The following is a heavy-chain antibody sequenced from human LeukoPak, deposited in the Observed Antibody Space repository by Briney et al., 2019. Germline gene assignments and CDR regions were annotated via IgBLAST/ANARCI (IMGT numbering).Heavy chain of an antibody. CDR1: GYTFTGYY. V-gene: IGHV1-2*04. CDR2: INPNSGGT. J-gene: IGHJ4*02. D-gene: IGHD2-2*01. CDR3: ASKLYLGGYCSSTSCYSLDY. Sequence: ASVKVSCKASGYTFTGYYMHWVRQAPGQGLEWMGWINPNSGGTNYAQKFQGWVTMTRDTSISTAYMELSSLRSEDTAVYYCASKLYLGGYCSSTSCYSLDYWGQGTLVTVSS.